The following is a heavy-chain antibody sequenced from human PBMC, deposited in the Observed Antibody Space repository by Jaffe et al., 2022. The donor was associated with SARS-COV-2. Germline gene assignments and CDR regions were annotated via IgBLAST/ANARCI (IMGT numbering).Heavy chain of an antibody. CDR1: GFTFSSYA. D-gene: IGHD6-19*01. Sequence: EVQLLESGGGLVQPGGSLRLSCAASGFTFSSYAMSWVRQAPGKGLEWVSAISGSGGSTYYADSVKGRFTISRDNSKNTLYLQMNSLRAEDTAVYYCAKASEKKSIAVAGPHQYFDYWGQGTLVTVSS. V-gene: IGHV3-23*01. J-gene: IGHJ4*02. CDR2: ISGSGGST. CDR3: AKASEKKSIAVAGPHQYFDY.